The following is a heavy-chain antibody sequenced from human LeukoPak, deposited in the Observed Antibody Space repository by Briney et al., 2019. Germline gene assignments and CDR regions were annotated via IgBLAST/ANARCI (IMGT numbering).Heavy chain of an antibody. CDR2: INPNSGGT. J-gene: IGHJ4*02. V-gene: IGHV1-2*06. Sequence: GASVKVSCKASGYTFTGYYMHWVRQAPGQGLEWMGRINPNSGGTNYAQKFQGRVTMTRDTSNSTTYMELSRLRSDDTAVYYCARDLAAAGTLYDYWGQGTLVTVSS. D-gene: IGHD6-13*01. CDR3: ARDLAAAGTLYDY. CDR1: GYTFTGYY.